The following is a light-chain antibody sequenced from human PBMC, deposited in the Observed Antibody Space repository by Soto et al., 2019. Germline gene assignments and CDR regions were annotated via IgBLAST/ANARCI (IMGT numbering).Light chain of an antibody. CDR2: EVT. CDR3: SSYAGSNNVV. J-gene: IGLJ2*01. Sequence: QSALTQPPSASGSPGQSVTISCTGTSSDVGGYNYVSWYQQHPGKAPKLMIYEVTKRPSGVPDRFSGSKSGNTASLTVSWLQAEDEADYYCSSYAGSNNVVFGGVTKLTVL. V-gene: IGLV2-8*01. CDR1: SSDVGGYNY.